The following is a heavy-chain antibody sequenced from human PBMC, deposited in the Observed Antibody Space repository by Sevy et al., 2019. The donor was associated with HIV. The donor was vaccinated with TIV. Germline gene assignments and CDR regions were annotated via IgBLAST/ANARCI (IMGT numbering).Heavy chain of an antibody. D-gene: IGHD3-3*01. V-gene: IGHV4-59*01. CDR1: GGSISSYY. J-gene: IGHJ6*02. CDR3: ARVRACYNDFGRGYPPWYYGMDV. CDR2: IYYSGST. Sequence: SETLSLTCTVSGGSISSYYWSWIRQPPGKGLEWIGYIYYSGSTNYNPSLKSRVTISVDTSKNQFSRRLSSVTAADTAVYYCARVRACYNDFGRGYPPWYYGMDVWGQGTTVTVSS.